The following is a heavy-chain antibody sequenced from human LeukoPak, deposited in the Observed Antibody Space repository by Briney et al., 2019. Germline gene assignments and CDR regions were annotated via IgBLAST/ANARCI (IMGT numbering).Heavy chain of an antibody. CDR1: GFSFRTYA. Sequence: PGGSLRLSCAASGFSFRTYAMHWVRQAPGKGLEWLAVISDEGSDKYYGASVKGRFAISRDNSRNTLYLPMSSLRPEDTAVYYCARDEGGVDSFDIWGQGTLVIVSA. V-gene: IGHV3-30*09. D-gene: IGHD1-26*01. CDR2: ISDEGSDK. J-gene: IGHJ3*02. CDR3: ARDEGGVDSFDI.